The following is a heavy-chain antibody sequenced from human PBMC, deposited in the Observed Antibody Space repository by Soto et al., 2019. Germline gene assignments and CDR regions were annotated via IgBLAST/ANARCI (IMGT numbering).Heavy chain of an antibody. CDR3: ARHAAGNYYDRSGAQVWYFDL. J-gene: IGHJ2*01. V-gene: IGHV5-51*01. Sequence: EVQLVQSGAEVKKPGESLKISCKGSGYSFASSWIGWVRQMPGKGLEWLGIIYPGDSDTRYSPSFQSQVTISVDKSINTAYLQWSSLKAADSAMYFCARHAAGNYYDRSGAQVWYFDLWGRGTLVTVSS. D-gene: IGHD3-22*01. CDR1: GYSFASSW. CDR2: IYPGDSDT.